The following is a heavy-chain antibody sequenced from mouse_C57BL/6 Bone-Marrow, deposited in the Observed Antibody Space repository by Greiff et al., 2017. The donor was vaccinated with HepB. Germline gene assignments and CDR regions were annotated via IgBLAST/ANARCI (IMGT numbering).Heavy chain of an antibody. CDR2: ISYDGSN. Sequence: EVQLQQSGPGLVKPSQSLSLTCSVTGYSITSGYYWNWIRQFPGNKLEWMGYISYDGSNNYNPSLKNRISITRDTSKNQFFLKLNSVTTEDTATYYCARLWFAYWGQGTLVTVSA. CDR3: ARLWFAY. J-gene: IGHJ3*01. CDR1: GYSITSGYY. V-gene: IGHV3-6*01.